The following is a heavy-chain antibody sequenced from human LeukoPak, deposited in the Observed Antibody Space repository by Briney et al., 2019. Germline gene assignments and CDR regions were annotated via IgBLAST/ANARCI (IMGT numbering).Heavy chain of an antibody. CDR3: ARDFQRLYYFDSSGYYEGDY. Sequence: ASVKVSCKASGYTFSNFGINWVRQAPGQGLEWMGCISPYNGNPRYARNLQGRVTMTTDTSTSTAYMELRSLTSDDTAVYYCARDFQRLYYFDSSGYYEGDYWGQGTLVTVSS. CDR2: ISPYNGNP. J-gene: IGHJ4*02. V-gene: IGHV1-18*01. D-gene: IGHD3-22*01. CDR1: GYTFSNFG.